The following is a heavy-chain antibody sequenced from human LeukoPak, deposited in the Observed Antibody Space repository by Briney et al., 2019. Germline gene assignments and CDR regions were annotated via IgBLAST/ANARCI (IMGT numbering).Heavy chain of an antibody. CDR1: GFTFGDYA. CDR3: TRDIVATILFTPAYSDY. D-gene: IGHD5-12*01. Sequence: PGRSLRLSCTASGFTFGDYAMSWVRQAPGKGLEWVGFIRSKAYGGTTEYAASVKGRFTISRDDSKSIAYLQMNILKTEDTAVYYCTRDIVATILFTPAYSDYWGQGTLVTVSS. CDR2: IRSKAYGGTT. J-gene: IGHJ4*02. V-gene: IGHV3-49*04.